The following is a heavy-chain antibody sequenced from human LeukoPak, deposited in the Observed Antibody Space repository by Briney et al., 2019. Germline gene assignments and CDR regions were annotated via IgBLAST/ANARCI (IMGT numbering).Heavy chain of an antibody. CDR2: INYGEAT. Sequence: PSATLSLTCSVSGGSITTRHYYWGWNRQPPGKGLEWIGSINYGEATSYNPFLMSRGTITIDTSSNHFSLRLTPVTAADTALYYWAKGGDSYKVRNYWGQGTLVTVSS. V-gene: IGHV4-39*07. D-gene: IGHD5-24*01. CDR1: GGSITTRHYY. J-gene: IGHJ4*02. CDR3: AKGGDSYKVRNY.